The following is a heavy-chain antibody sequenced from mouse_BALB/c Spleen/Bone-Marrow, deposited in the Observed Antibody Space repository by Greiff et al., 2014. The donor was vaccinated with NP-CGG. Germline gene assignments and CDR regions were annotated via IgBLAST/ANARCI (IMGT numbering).Heavy chain of an antibody. Sequence: VQLQPSGPELVKPGASMKISCKASGYSFTGYTMNWGKQSHGKKLEWIGLINPYNGGTSYNQKFKGKATLTVDKSSSTAYMELLSLTSEDSAVYYCARDYYGFSYGFAYWGQGTLVTVSA. CDR2: INPYNGGT. D-gene: IGHD1-1*01. J-gene: IGHJ3*01. CDR1: GYSFTGYT. V-gene: IGHV1-18*01. CDR3: ARDYYGFSYGFAY.